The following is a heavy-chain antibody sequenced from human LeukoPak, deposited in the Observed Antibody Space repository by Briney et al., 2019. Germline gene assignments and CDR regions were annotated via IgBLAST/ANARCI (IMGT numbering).Heavy chain of an antibody. CDR1: GGSISSYY. Sequence: SETLSLTCTVSGGSISSYYWSWIRQPPGKGLEWIGYIYYSGSTNYNPSLKSRVTISVDTSKNQFSLKLSSVTVADTAVYYCARDLYSSGWYGVFDYWGQGTLVTVSS. D-gene: IGHD6-19*01. V-gene: IGHV4-59*08. CDR2: IYYSGST. CDR3: ARDLYSSGWYGVFDY. J-gene: IGHJ4*02.